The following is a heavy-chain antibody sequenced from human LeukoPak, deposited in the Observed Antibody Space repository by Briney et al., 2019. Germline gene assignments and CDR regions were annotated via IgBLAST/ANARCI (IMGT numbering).Heavy chain of an antibody. Sequence: PGRSLRLSCTASGFTFGDYAMSWFRQAPGKGLEWVGFIRSKASGGTTEYAASVKGRFTISRDDSKSIAYLQMNSLKTEDTAVYYCTRDRLGYTYGSPFDYWGQGTLVTVSS. D-gene: IGHD5-18*01. V-gene: IGHV3-49*03. CDR1: GFTFGDYA. CDR3: TRDRLGYTYGSPFDY. CDR2: IRSKASGGTT. J-gene: IGHJ4*02.